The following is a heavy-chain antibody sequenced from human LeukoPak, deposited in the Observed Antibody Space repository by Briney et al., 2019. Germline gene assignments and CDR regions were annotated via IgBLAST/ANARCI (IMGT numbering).Heavy chain of an antibody. V-gene: IGHV4-30-2*01. CDR3: ARGGYGELDY. J-gene: IGHJ4*02. CDR2: IYHSGST. D-gene: IGHD4-17*01. Sequence: SETLSLTCAVSGGSISSGGYSWSWIRQPPGKGLEWIGYIYHSGSTYYNPSLKSRVTISVDRSKNQFSLKLSSVTAADTAVYYCARGGYGELDYWGQGTLVTVSS. CDR1: GGSISSGGYS.